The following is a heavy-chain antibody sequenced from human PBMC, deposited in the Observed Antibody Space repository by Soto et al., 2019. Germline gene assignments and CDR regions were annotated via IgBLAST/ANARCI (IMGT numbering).Heavy chain of an antibody. D-gene: IGHD3-3*01. CDR3: ARLGYDFWSGYQNWFAP. CDR2: IYYSGST. V-gene: IGHV4-39*01. Sequence: SETLSLPYTGSGGSISRSSYYWGWIRHAPGKGLEWIGSIYYSGSTYYNPSLKSRVTISVDTSKNQFSLKLSSVTAADTAVYYCARLGYDFWSGYQNWFAPWGQGTLVTVSS. J-gene: IGHJ5*02. CDR1: GGSISRSSYY.